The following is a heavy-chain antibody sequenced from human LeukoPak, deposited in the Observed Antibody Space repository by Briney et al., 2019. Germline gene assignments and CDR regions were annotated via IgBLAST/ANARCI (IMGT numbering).Heavy chain of an antibody. D-gene: IGHD6-13*01. Sequence: GGSLRLSCVASGFTFSSYAMGWVRQAPGKGLEWVSTISGSGGRTYYADSVKGRVNISRDNYENMLHVQMNSLRAEDTTVYYCAKYVESSRWYTGVYSGEGSLVTVSS. CDR1: GFTFSSYA. CDR3: AKYVESSRWYTGVY. CDR2: ISGSGGRT. V-gene: IGHV3-23*01. J-gene: IGHJ4*02.